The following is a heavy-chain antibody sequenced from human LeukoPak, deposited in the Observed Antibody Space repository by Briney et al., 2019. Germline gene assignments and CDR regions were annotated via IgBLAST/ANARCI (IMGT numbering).Heavy chain of an antibody. D-gene: IGHD3-10*01. CDR2: TSSDGNNK. J-gene: IGHJ4*02. Sequence: GGSLRLSCAASGFTFSSYVMHWVRQAPGKGLERVVGTSSDGNNKYYADSVKGRFTISRDNSKNTVSLQMNSLRAEDTAVYYCARNFRSGSLDYWGQGTLVTVSS. CDR1: GFTFSSYV. CDR3: ARNFRSGSLDY. V-gene: IGHV3-30*03.